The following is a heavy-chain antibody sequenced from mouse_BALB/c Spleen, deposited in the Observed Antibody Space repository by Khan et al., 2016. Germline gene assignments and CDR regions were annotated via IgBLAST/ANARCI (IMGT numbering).Heavy chain of an antibody. CDR2: INTETGEP. V-gene: IGHV9-2-1*01. D-gene: IGHD1-1*01. J-gene: IGHJ3*01. CDR1: GYTFTDYS. Sequence: QIQLVQSGPELKKPGETVKISCKASGYTFTDYSMHWVKQAPGKGLKWMGWINTETGEPTYADDFKGRFAFSLETSASTAYLQINNLKNEDTATYFCATYGSSYGFADWGQGTLVTVSA. CDR3: ATYGSSYGFAD.